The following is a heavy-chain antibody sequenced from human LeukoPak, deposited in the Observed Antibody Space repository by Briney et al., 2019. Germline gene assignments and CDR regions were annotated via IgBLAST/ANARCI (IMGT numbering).Heavy chain of an antibody. CDR2: IKQDGSEK. Sequence: GGSLRLSCAASGFTFSSYWMGWVRQAPGKGLEWVANIKQDGSEKYYVDSVKGRFIISRDNAKNSLHLQMNSLRAEDTAVYYCAKGAFRDQVQGYYYMDVWGKGTTVTVSS. CDR1: GFTFSSYW. D-gene: IGHD3-10*01. V-gene: IGHV3-7*01. J-gene: IGHJ6*03. CDR3: AKGAFRDQVQGYYYMDV.